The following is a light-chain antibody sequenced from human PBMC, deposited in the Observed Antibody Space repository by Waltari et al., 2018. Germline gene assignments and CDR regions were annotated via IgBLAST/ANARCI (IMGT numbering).Light chain of an antibody. CDR1: SSDIVFYNY. Sequence: QSALTQPASVSGSPGQSLTISCYGTSSDIVFYNYVSWYQQHPGKAPKLMIYDVSQRPSGVSDRFSGSKSGNTASLTISGLQAEDEANYCCNSDTGSSSWVFGGGTKVTVL. CDR2: DVS. V-gene: IGLV2-14*01. CDR3: NSDTGSSSWV. J-gene: IGLJ3*02.